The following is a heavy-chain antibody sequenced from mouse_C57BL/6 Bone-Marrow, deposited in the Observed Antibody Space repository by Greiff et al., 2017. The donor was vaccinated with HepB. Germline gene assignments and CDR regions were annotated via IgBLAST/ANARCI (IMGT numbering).Heavy chain of an antibody. D-gene: IGHD2-5*01. CDR2: IYPGSGST. Sequence: QVQLQQPGAELVKPGASVKMSCKASGYTFTSYWITWVKQRPGQGLEWIGDIYPGSGSTNYNEKFKSKATLTVDTSSSTAYMQLSSLTSEDSAVYFCARSYYSTFYAMDYWGQGTSVTVSS. V-gene: IGHV1-55*01. J-gene: IGHJ4*01. CDR1: GYTFTSYW. CDR3: ARSYYSTFYAMDY.